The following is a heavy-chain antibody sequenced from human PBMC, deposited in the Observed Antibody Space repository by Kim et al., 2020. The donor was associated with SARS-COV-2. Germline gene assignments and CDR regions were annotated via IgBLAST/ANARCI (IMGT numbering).Heavy chain of an antibody. V-gene: IGHV3-48*02. J-gene: IGHJ4*02. CDR3: ARDLPYSGSY. CDR2: TL. Sequence: TLYHADSVKGRVTLSRDNAKNSLYLQMNSLRDEDTAVYYCARDLPYSGSYYGQGTLVTVSS. D-gene: IGHD1-26*01.